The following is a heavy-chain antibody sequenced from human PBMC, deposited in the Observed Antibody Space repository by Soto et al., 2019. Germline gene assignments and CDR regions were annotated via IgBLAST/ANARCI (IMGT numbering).Heavy chain of an antibody. CDR1: GGSFSGYY. V-gene: IGHV4-34*01. CDR3: ARGSAWQGRDWFDP. Sequence: ETLSLTCAVYGGSFSGYYWSWIRQPPGKGLEWIGEINHSGSTNYNPSLKSRVTISVDTSKNQFSLKLSSVTAADTAVYYCARGSAWQGRDWFDPWGQGTLVTVSS. J-gene: IGHJ5*02. D-gene: IGHD6-25*01. CDR2: INHSGST.